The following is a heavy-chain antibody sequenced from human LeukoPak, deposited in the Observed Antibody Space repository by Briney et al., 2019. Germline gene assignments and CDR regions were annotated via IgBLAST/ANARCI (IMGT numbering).Heavy chain of an antibody. V-gene: IGHV3-21*01. CDR1: GFTFSTYS. Sequence: GGSLRLSCAASGFTFSTYSMNWVRQAPGKGLEWVSAISSSGGDIYYANSVKGRFTLSRDNAENSLYLQMNSLRAEDTAVYYCARGSPGYFDWFHWFDSWGQGILVTVSS. CDR3: ARGSPGYFDWFHWFDS. J-gene: IGHJ5*01. D-gene: IGHD3-9*01. CDR2: ISSSGGDI.